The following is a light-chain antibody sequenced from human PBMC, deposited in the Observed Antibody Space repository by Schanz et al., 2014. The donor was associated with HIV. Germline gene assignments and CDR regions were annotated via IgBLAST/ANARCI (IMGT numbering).Light chain of an antibody. CDR3: ATWHSSLREVV. CDR2: DGS. J-gene: IGLJ2*01. CDR1: SSNIGAGYD. V-gene: IGLV1-40*01. Sequence: QSVLRQPPSVSGAPGQRVTISCTGSSSNIGAGYDVHWYQQPPGTAPKLLVFDGSNRPSGVPDRFSGSKSGTSASLAITGLQAEDEADYYCATWHSSLREVVFGGGTKLTVL.